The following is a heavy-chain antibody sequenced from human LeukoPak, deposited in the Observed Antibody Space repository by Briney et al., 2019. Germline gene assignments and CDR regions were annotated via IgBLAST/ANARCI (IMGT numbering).Heavy chain of an antibody. CDR3: ARVAGAEGAFDI. V-gene: IGHV1-18*01. D-gene: IGHD2-15*01. CDR2: ISAYNGNT. CDR1: SYTFTNYG. Sequence: ASVKVSCKASSYTFTNYGICWVRQAPGQGLEWMGWISAYNGNTNYAQKFQGRVTMTTDTSTSTAYMELRSLRSDDTAVYYCARVAGAEGAFDIWGQGTMVTVSS. J-gene: IGHJ3*02.